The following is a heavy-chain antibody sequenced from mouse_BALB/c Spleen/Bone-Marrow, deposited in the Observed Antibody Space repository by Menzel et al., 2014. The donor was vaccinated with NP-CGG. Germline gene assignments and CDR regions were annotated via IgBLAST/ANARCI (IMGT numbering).Heavy chain of an antibody. CDR2: ISNGSSTI. J-gene: IGHJ4*01. CDR3: ARKGAMITHYYAMDY. V-gene: IGHV5-17*02. D-gene: IGHD2-4*01. Sequence: EVNVVESGGGLVQPGGSRKLSCAASGFTFSSFGMHWVRQAPEKGLEWVAYISNGSSTIYYADTVKGRFTISRDNPKNTLFLQMTSLRSEDTAMYYCARKGAMITHYYAMDYWCQGTSVTVSS. CDR1: GFTFSSFG.